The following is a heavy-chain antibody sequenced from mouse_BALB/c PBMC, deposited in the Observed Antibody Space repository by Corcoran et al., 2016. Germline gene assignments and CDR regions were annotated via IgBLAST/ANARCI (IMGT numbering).Heavy chain of an antibody. J-gene: IGHJ2*01. CDR2: INTYTGEP. CDR1: GYTFTNYG. D-gene: IGHD3-1*01. V-gene: IGHV9-1*02. Sequence: QIQLVQSGPELKKPGETVKISCTASGYTFTNYGMNWVKQAPGKGLKWMGWINTYTGEPTYADDFKGRFAFSLETSASTAYLQLNNLKNEDMATYFCARGSSCYDYWGQGTTLTVSS. CDR3: ARGSSCYDY.